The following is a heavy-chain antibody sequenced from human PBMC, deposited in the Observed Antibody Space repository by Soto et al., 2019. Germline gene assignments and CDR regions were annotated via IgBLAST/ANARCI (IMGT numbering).Heavy chain of an antibody. Sequence: QVQLVQSGAEVKKPGSSVKVSCKASGGTFSSYAISWVRQAPGQGLEWMGGILPIFGTANYAEKFQGRVRIXAXXSTRTAYVELSSVRSEDTAVYYCASSGRRPHGMDVWGQGTTVTVSS. V-gene: IGHV1-69*12. CDR2: ILPIFGTA. D-gene: IGHD1-26*01. J-gene: IGHJ6*02. CDR3: ASSGRRPHGMDV. CDR1: GGTFSSYA.